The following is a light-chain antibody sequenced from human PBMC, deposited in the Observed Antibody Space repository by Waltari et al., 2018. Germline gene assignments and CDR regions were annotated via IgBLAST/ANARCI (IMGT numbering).Light chain of an antibody. CDR3: TSYTTSSTWV. V-gene: IGLV2-14*04. CDR2: DVT. Sequence: WYQQPPGKVPKVMIFDVTKRPSGVSDRFFGSKSANTASLTISGLQAEDEANYYCTSYTTSSTWVFGGGTRLTVL. J-gene: IGLJ3*02.